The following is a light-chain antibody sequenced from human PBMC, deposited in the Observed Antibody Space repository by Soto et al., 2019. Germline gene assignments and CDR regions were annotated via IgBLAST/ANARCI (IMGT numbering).Light chain of an antibody. CDR1: QSVSSN. CDR3: QQYNNWTLT. CDR2: GAS. Sequence: EIVMTQSPATLSVSPGERATLSCRASQSVSSNLAWYQQKPGQAPRLLIYGASTRATGIPARFSGSGSGTEFTLTISSLQSEDFAVYYCQQYNNWTLTFGQGTKLEI. V-gene: IGKV3-15*01. J-gene: IGKJ2*01.